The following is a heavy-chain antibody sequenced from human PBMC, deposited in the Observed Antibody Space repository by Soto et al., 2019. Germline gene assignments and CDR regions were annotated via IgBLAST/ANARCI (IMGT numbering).Heavy chain of an antibody. V-gene: IGHV3-15*01. CDR3: NTGLSSGHYSFDF. Sequence: GSLRLSCAASGFTFNDAWMSLVRQAPGKGLEWVGRIKRKTDGGTTDYAAPVKGRFTISRDDSKNTLYLQMNSLQTEVSAVYYCNTGLSSGHYSFDFWG. CDR1: GFTFNDAW. D-gene: IGHD3-22*01. CDR2: IKRKTDGGTT. J-gene: IGHJ4*01.